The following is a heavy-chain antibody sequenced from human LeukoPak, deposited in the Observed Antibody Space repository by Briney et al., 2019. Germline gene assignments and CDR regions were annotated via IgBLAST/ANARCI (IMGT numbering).Heavy chain of an antibody. Sequence: GSSVKVSCKASGGTFSSYAISWVRQAPGQGLEWMGGIIPIFGTANYAQKFQGRVTITADESTSTAYMELSSLRSEDTAVYYCARDKGYGDPYYFDYWGQGSLVTVSS. CDR3: ARDKGYGDPYYFDY. J-gene: IGHJ4*02. V-gene: IGHV1-69*01. CDR1: GGTFSSYA. D-gene: IGHD4-17*01. CDR2: IIPIFGTA.